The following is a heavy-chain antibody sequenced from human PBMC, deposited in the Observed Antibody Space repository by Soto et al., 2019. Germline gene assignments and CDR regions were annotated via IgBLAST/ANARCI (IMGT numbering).Heavy chain of an antibody. CDR2: ISAYNGNT. J-gene: IGHJ4*02. CDR3: AREPNTYYYGSGGGNSFDY. Sequence: QVQLVQSGAEVKKPGASVKVSCKASGYTFTSYGISWVRQAPGQGLEWMGWISAYNGNTNYAQKLQGRVTMTTDTSTSTAYMELRSLRSDDTAVYYWAREPNTYYYGSGGGNSFDYWGQGTLVTVSS. V-gene: IGHV1-18*01. CDR1: GYTFTSYG. D-gene: IGHD3-10*01.